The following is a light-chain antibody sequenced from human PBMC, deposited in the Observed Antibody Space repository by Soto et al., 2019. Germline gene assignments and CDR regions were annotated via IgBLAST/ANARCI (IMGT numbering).Light chain of an antibody. Sequence: DIQMTQSPSSVSALIGDRVTITCRASQGVGSHVNWYQQKPGKAPNLMINGASNLQSGVPSTFSGSGSGTDVTLTISSLQPEDFATYYCQKKYRAPLTFGGGTKVEIK. J-gene: IGKJ4*01. CDR1: QGVGSH. V-gene: IGKV1-39*01. CDR3: QKKYRAPLT. CDR2: GAS.